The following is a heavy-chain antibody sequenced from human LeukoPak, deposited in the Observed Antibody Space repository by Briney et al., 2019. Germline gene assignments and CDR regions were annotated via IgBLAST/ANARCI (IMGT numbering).Heavy chain of an antibody. V-gene: IGHV4-59*01. J-gene: IGHJ3*02. Sequence: KPSETLSLTCTVSGGSISSYYWSWIRQPPGKGLEWIGYIYYSGSTNYNPSLKSRVTISVDTSKNQFSLKLSSVTAADTAVYYCARVIMVRGVITVTGDAFDIWGQGTMVTVSS. D-gene: IGHD3-10*01. CDR1: GGSISSYY. CDR2: IYYSGST. CDR3: ARVIMVRGVITVTGDAFDI.